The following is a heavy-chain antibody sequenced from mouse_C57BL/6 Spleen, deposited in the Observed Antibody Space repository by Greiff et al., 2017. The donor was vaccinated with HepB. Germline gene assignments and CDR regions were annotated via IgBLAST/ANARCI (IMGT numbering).Heavy chain of an antibody. V-gene: IGHV1-55*01. J-gene: IGHJ3*01. CDR2: IYPGSGST. Sequence: QVQLKQPGAELVKPGASVKMSCKASGYTFTSYWITWVKQRPGQGLEWIGDIYPGSGSTNYNEKFKSKATLTVDTSSSTAYMQLSSLTSEDSAVYYCAREGHYYGSSPAWFAYWGQGTLVTVSA. CDR1: GYTFTSYW. CDR3: AREGHYYGSSPAWFAY. D-gene: IGHD1-1*01.